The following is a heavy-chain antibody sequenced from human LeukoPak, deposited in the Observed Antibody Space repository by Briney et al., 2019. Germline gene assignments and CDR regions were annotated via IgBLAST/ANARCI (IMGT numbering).Heavy chain of an antibody. V-gene: IGHV1-18*01. J-gene: IGHJ4*02. CDR1: GYTFTSYG. D-gene: IGHD3-10*01. CDR2: ISAYNGNT. Sequence: ASVKVSCKASGYTFTSYGISWVRQAPGQGLEWMGWISAYNGNTNYAQKLQGRVTMTTDTSTSTAYMELRSLRSDDTAVYYCARVSDKYYYGSGSVVRPNDYWGQGTLVTVSS. CDR3: ARVSDKYYYGSGSVVRPNDY.